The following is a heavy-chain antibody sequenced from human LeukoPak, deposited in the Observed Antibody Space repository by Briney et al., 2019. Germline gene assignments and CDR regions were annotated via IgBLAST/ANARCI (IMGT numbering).Heavy chain of an antibody. J-gene: IGHJ6*02. D-gene: IGHD3-9*01. CDR3: ARGGMGYFDWLLSPIYYYYGMDV. Sequence: SETLSLTCTVSGGSISSSSYYRGWIRQPPGKGLEWIGSIYYSGSTYYNPSLKSRVTISVDTSKNQFSLKLSSVTAADTAVYYCARGGMGYFDWLLSPIYYYYGMDVWGQGTTVTVSS. CDR2: IYYSGST. CDR1: GGSISSSSYY. V-gene: IGHV4-39*01.